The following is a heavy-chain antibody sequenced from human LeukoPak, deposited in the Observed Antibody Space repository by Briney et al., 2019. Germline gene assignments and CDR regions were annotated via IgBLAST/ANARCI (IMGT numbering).Heavy chain of an antibody. CDR2: INHSGST. J-gene: IGHJ5*02. CDR1: GGSFSGYY. Sequence: SETLSLTCAIYGGSFSGYYWSWIRQPPGKGLEWIGEINHSGSTNYNPSLKSRVTISVDTSKNQFSLKLSSVTAADTAVYYCARSFNWFDPWGQGTLVTVSS. CDR3: ARSFNWFDP. V-gene: IGHV4-34*01.